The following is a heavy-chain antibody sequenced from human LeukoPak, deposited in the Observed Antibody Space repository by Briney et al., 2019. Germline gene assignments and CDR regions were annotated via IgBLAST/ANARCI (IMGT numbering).Heavy chain of an antibody. Sequence: SETLSLTCAVCGGSFSGYYWSWIRQPPGKGLEWIGEINHSGSTNYNPSLKSRVTISVDTSKNQFSLKLSSVTAADTAVYYCARKSGVAVAGNWFDPWGQGTLVTVSS. CDR1: GGSFSGYY. CDR2: INHSGST. V-gene: IGHV4-34*01. CDR3: ARKSGVAVAGNWFDP. J-gene: IGHJ5*02. D-gene: IGHD6-19*01.